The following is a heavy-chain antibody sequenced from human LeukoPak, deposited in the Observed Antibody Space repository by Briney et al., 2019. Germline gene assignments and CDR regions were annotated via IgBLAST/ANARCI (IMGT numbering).Heavy chain of an antibody. V-gene: IGHV3-30-3*01. CDR3: ARESARGYYQYFDY. CDR1: GFTFSSYA. D-gene: IGHD3-22*01. Sequence: GGSLRLSCAASGFTFSSYAMHWVRQTPGKGLEWVAVISYDGSNKYYADSVKGRFTISRDNSKNTLYLQMNSLRAEDTAVYYCARESARGYYQYFDYWGQGTLVTVSS. J-gene: IGHJ4*02. CDR2: ISYDGSNK.